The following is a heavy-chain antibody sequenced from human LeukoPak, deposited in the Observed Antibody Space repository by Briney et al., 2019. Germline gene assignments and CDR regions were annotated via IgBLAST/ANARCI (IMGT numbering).Heavy chain of an antibody. V-gene: IGHV4-34*01. J-gene: IGHJ4*02. CDR1: GGSFSGYY. CDR3: ASRERGIAAAYFDY. CDR2: INHSGST. Sequence: SETLSLTCAVYGGSFSGYYWSWIRQPPGKGLEWIGEINHSGSTNYNPSLKSRVTISVDTSKNQFSLKLSSVTAADTAVYYCASRERGIAAAYFDYWGQGTLVTVSS. D-gene: IGHD6-13*01.